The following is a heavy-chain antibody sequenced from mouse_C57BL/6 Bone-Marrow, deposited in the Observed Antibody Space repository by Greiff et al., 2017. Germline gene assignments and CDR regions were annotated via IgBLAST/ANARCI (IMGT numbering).Heavy chain of an antibody. J-gene: IGHJ2*01. Sequence: QVQLQQSGAELSGGGVEVKLSCKASGYTFTSYGISWVKQRTGQGLEWIGEIYPRSGNTYYNEKFKGKATLTADKSSSTAYMELRSLTSEYSSVYFCARRGYGSSLDYWGQGTTLTVSS. D-gene: IGHD1-1*01. CDR1: GYTFTSYG. CDR2: IYPRSGNT. V-gene: IGHV1-81*01. CDR3: ARRGYGSSLDY.